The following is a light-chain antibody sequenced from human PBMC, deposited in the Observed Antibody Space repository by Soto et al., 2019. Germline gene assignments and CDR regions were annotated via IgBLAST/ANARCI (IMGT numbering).Light chain of an antibody. CDR1: QSVVYSSNNKNY. Sequence: DIVMTQSPDSLAVSLGERATINCKSSQSVVYSSNNKNYLAWYQQKPGQPPKLLIYWASARQSGVPDRFTGSASGTDFPLTVSSLQAEDVAVCYCQQYYSTPLTFGGGTKVEIK. CDR2: WAS. V-gene: IGKV4-1*01. J-gene: IGKJ4*01. CDR3: QQYYSTPLT.